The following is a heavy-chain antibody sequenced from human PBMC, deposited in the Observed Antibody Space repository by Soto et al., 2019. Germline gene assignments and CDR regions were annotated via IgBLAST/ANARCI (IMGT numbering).Heavy chain of an antibody. D-gene: IGHD3-22*01. CDR2: ISGSGGST. CDR1: GFTFSSYA. CDR3: AIVTYYYDSSGYRWFDP. V-gene: IGHV3-23*01. Sequence: PGGSLRLSCAASGFTFSSYAMSWVRQAPGKGLEWVSAISGSGGSTYYADSVEGRFTISRDNSKNTLYLQMNSLRAEDTAVYYCAIVTYYYDSSGYRWFDPWGQGTLVTVSS. J-gene: IGHJ5*02.